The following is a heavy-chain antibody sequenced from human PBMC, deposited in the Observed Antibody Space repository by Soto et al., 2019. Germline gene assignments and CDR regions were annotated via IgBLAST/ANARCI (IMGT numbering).Heavy chain of an antibody. CDR1: GGSIDTYY. Sequence: LSLTCTVSGGSIDTYYWIWIRQSAEKGLEWIGRIYTRGNTNYNPSLKSRVTMSIDTPKNQFSLNLTSVTAADTAIYYCARERTAFDRWGPGTLVTVSS. CDR2: IYTRGNT. J-gene: IGHJ4*02. D-gene: IGHD2-21*02. CDR3: ARERTAFDR. V-gene: IGHV4-4*07.